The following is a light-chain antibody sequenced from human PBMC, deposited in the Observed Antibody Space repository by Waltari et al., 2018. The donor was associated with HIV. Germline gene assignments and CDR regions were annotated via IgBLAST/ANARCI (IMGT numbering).Light chain of an antibody. J-gene: IGKJ1*01. V-gene: IGKV4-1*01. Sequence: DIVMTQSPASLAVSLGARDSINCKASQSVVSSSSYRDYLAWYQQKPGQPPKLLIYWASTRESGVPDRVSGSGSGTDFTLSISNLQAEDVAVYYCQQYLRTPWTFGQGTRVEIK. CDR1: QSVVSSSSYRDY. CDR3: QQYLRTPWT. CDR2: WAS.